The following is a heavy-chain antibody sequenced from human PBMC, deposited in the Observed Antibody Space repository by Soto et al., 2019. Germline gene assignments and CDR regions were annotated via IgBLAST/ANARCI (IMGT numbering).Heavy chain of an antibody. V-gene: IGHV4-59*01. CDR2: IFYRGNT. D-gene: IGHD3-16*02. CDR1: GGSISGYY. Sequence: SETLSLTCTVSGGSISGYYWSWIRQSPGQGLEWIGYIFYRGNTLYNPSLQSRVTISLDTAENQFSLRLNSVTAADTAVYYCTRNAVIPQLRFGMDVWGQGASVTVSS. J-gene: IGHJ6*02. CDR3: TRNAVIPQLRFGMDV.